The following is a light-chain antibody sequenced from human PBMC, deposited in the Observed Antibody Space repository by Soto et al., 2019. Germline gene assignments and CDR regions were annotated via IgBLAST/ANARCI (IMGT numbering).Light chain of an antibody. V-gene: IGLV2-8*01. CDR3: SSYAGSNNLV. CDR2: EVS. Sequence: QSALTQPPSASGSPGQSVTISCTGTSSDVGGYNYVSWYQQHPGKAPKVMIYEVSKRPSGVPDRVSGSKSGNTASLTVSGLQAEDEAEYYCSSYAGSNNLVFGGGTKLTV. J-gene: IGLJ2*01. CDR1: SSDVGGYNY.